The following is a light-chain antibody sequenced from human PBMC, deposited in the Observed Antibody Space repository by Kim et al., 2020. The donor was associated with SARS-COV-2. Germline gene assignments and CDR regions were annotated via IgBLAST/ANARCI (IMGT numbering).Light chain of an antibody. Sequence: DIVMTQSPDSLAVSLGERATINCKSSQSVLYSSNNKNYLAWYQQKPGQPPKLLIYWASTRESGVPDRFSGSGSGTDFTLTIRSLQAEDVAVYYCQQYNSTPLTFGPGTKVDLK. CDR1: QSVLYSSNNKNY. CDR2: WAS. CDR3: QQYNSTPLT. V-gene: IGKV4-1*01. J-gene: IGKJ3*01.